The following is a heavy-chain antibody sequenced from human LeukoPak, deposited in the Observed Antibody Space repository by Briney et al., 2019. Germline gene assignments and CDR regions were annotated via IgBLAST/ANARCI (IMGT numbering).Heavy chain of an antibody. CDR2: IYYSGST. V-gene: IGHV4-30-4*01. CDR3: ARAVTTFGVVTDAFDI. J-gene: IGHJ3*02. CDR1: GGSISSGDYY. Sequence: PSETLSLTCTVSGGSISSGDYYWSWIRQPPGKGLEWIGYIYYSGSTYYNPSLKSRVTISVDTSKNQFSLKLSSVTAADTAVYYCARAVTTFGVVTDAFDIWGQGTMVTVSS. D-gene: IGHD3-3*01.